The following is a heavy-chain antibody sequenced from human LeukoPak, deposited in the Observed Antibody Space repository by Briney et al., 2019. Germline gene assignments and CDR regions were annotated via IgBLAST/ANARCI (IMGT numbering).Heavy chain of an antibody. V-gene: IGHV3-11*01. CDR1: GFTFSDYY. D-gene: IGHD3-10*01. CDR3: ARDFSGSGSPSYY. J-gene: IGHJ4*02. CDR2: ISSSDSTI. Sequence: PGGSLRLSCAASGFTFSDYYMSWIRQAPGKGLECVSYISSSDSTIYYADSVKGRFTISRDNAKSSLYLQMHSLRAEDTAVYYCARDFSGSGSPSYYWGQGTLVTVSS.